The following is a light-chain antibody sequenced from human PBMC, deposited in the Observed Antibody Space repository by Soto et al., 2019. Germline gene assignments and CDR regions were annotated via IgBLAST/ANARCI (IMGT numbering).Light chain of an antibody. CDR1: RSDVGSYNL. V-gene: IGLV2-23*03. Sequence: QSVLTQPASVSGSPGQSITISCTGTRSDVGSYNLVSWYQQHPGKAPKLMIYEGSKRPSVVSNRFSGSKSGNTASLTISGLQADDEADYYCCSYAGSSTFLVFGGGTKLTVL. CDR3: CSYAGSSTFLV. J-gene: IGLJ2*01. CDR2: EGS.